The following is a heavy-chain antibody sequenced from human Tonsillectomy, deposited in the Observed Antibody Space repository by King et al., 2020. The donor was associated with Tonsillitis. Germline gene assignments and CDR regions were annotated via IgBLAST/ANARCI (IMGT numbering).Heavy chain of an antibody. CDR1: GFTFSSYE. CDR2: ISSSGSTI. J-gene: IGHJ4*02. Sequence: VQLVESGGGLVQPGGSLRLSCAASGFTFSSYEMNWVRQAPGKGLEWVSYISSSGSTIYYADSVKGRFTISRDNAKNSLYLQMNSLRAEDTAVYYCARDEHYYDSSGYYPYFDYWGQGTLVTVSS. V-gene: IGHV3-48*03. CDR3: ARDEHYYDSSGYYPYFDY. D-gene: IGHD3-22*01.